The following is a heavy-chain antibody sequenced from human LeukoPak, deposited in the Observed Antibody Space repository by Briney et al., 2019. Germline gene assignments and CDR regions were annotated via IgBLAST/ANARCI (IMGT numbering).Heavy chain of an antibody. CDR3: AKPYYTSTYYFDY. CDR1: GFTFSSYA. J-gene: IGHJ4*02. D-gene: IGHD1-26*01. V-gene: IGHV3-23*01. CDR2: ISGSGGST. Sequence: GGSLRLSCAASGFTFSSYAMSWVRQAPGKGLEWVSAISGSGGSTYYADSVKGRFTISRDNSKNTLYLQMDSLRAEDTAVYHCAKPYYTSTYYFDYWGQGTLVTVSS.